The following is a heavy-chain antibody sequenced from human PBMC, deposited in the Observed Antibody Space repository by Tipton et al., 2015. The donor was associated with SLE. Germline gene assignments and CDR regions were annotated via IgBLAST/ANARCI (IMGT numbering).Heavy chain of an antibody. CDR3: ARVLYDSSGYYGVDY. CDR1: GFTFSSYA. D-gene: IGHD3-22*01. J-gene: IGHJ4*02. V-gene: IGHV3-64D*09. Sequence: SLRLSCSASGFTFSSYAMHWVRQAPGKGLEYVSAISSNGGSTYYADSVKGRFTISRDNSKNTLYLQMSSLRAEDTAVYYCARVLYDSSGYYGVDYWGQGTLVTVSS. CDR2: ISSNGGST.